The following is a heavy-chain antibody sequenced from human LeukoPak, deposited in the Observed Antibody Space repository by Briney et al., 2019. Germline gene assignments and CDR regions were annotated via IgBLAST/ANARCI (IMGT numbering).Heavy chain of an antibody. V-gene: IGHV3-7*05. D-gene: IGHD4-23*01. CDR2: IKQDGSEK. CDR1: GFTFSSYC. Sequence: GGTLRLSCAASGFTFSSYCMSWVRQAPGKGLEWVANIKQDGSEKYYVDYVKGRFTISRDNAKNSLYLQMNSLRAEDTAVYYCARDDYGGNSLDYFDYWGQGTLVTVSA. CDR3: ARDDYGGNSLDYFDY. J-gene: IGHJ4*02.